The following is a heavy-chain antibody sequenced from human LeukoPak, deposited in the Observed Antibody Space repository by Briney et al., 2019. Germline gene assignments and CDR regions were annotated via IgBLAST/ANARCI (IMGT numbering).Heavy chain of an antibody. V-gene: IGHV3-23*01. D-gene: IGHD6-19*01. J-gene: IGHJ4*02. CDR3: ASAPSAFSSGWYGD. Sequence: AGGSLRLSCGASGFTFSTYAMTCVRQAPGKGREWVSTISGVGGSTYYADSVKGRFTISRDNSKHTLYLHMNSLRPEDTAVYFCASAPSAFSSGWYGDWGQGTLVTVSS. CDR2: ISGVGGST. CDR1: GFTFSTYA.